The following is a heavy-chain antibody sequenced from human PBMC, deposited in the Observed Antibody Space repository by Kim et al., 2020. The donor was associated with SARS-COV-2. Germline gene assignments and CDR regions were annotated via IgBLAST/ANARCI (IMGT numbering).Heavy chain of an antibody. D-gene: IGHD1-1*01. V-gene: IGHV5-10-1*01. CDR3: ARGAYNIDY. CDR2: IDHSDSYS. Sequence: GESLKISCQGSGYDFTSHWISWVRQMPGKGLEWMGRIDHSDSYSKYSPSFQGHVTISADKSITTAYVQWGSLKASDTGIYYCARGAYNIDYWDRGTLVTVSS. J-gene: IGHJ4*02. CDR1: GYDFTSHW.